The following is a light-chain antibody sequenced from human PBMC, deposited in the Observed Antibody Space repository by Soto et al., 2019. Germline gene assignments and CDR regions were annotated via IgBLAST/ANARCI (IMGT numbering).Light chain of an antibody. J-gene: IGKJ5*01. CDR1: QSISSSF. V-gene: IGKV3-20*01. CDR3: QQYDNSPIT. Sequence: ENVLTQSPGRLSLSPGERASLSCGASQSISSSFLAWYQQKPGQAPRLLIYGASSRATGIPDRFSGTGSETDFTLTISRLEPEDFAVYYCQQYDNSPITFGQGRRLEI. CDR2: GAS.